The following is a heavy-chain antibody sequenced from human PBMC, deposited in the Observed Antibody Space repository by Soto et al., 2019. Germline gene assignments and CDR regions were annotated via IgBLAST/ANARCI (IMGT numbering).Heavy chain of an antibody. CDR1: GFLFRNYE. J-gene: IGHJ4*02. Sequence: EVRLVESRGDLVKSGESLRLSCVGSGFLFRNYEMHWVRQAPGKGLEWLAHISTTGGHVSESDPVKGRFTISRDNTKHTLCLQMNSLRTEDTGVYYCVSQPHWARPFESWGQGNLVNVSS. V-gene: IGHV3-48*03. CDR2: ISTTGGHV. CDR3: VSQPHWARPFES. D-gene: IGHD7-27*01.